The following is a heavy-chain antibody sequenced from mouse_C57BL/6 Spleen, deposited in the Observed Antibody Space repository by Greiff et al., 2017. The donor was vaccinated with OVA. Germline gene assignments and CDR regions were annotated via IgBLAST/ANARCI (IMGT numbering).Heavy chain of an antibody. CDR1: GYTFTSYG. D-gene: IGHD1-1*01. Sequence: QVQLQQSGAELARPGASVKLSCKASGYTFTSYGISWVKQRTGQGLEWIGEIYPRSGNTYYNEKFKGKATLTADKSSSTAYMELRSLTSEDSAVYVCAREGITTVVAHFDYWGQGTTLTVAS. CDR3: AREGITTVVAHFDY. J-gene: IGHJ2*01. V-gene: IGHV1-81*01. CDR2: IYPRSGNT.